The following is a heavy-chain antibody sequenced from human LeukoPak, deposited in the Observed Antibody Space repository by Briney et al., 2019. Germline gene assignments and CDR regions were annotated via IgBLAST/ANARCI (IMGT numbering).Heavy chain of an antibody. CDR1: GGSISSYY. Sequence: SETLSLTCTVSGGSISSYYWSWIRQPPGKGLEWIGYIYYSGSTNYNPSLKSRVTISVDTSKNQFSLKLSSVTAADTAVYYCARESQRYCSSTSCLNYYYYGMDVWGQGTTVTVSS. CDR3: ARESQRYCSSTSCLNYYYYGMDV. CDR2: IYYSGST. J-gene: IGHJ6*02. V-gene: IGHV4-59*01. D-gene: IGHD2-2*01.